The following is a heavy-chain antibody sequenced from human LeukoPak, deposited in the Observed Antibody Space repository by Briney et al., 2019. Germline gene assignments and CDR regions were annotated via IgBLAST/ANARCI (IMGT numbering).Heavy chain of an antibody. CDR3: ASSALVDIVIVPAARDRNYYYYMDV. V-gene: IGHV1-69*05. Sequence: SVKVSCKASGGTFSSYAISWVRQAPGQGLEWMGGIIPIFGTANYAQKFQGRVTITTDESTSTAYMELSSLRSEDTAVYYCASSALVDIVIVPAARDRNYYYYMDVWGKGTTVTVSS. CDR1: GGTFSSYA. J-gene: IGHJ6*03. CDR2: IIPIFGTA. D-gene: IGHD2-2*01.